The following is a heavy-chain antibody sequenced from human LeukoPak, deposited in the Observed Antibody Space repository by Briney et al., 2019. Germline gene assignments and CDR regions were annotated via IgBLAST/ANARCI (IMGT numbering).Heavy chain of an antibody. CDR3: ARARGTTSRFDP. J-gene: IGHJ5*02. CDR2: IIPILGTA. Sequence: GASVKVSCKASGGTFSSYAISWVRQAPGQGLEWMGGIIPILGTANYAQKFQGRVTITADKSTSTAYMELSSLRSEDTAVYYCARARGTTSRFDPWGQGTLVTVSS. V-gene: IGHV1-69*06. CDR1: GGTFSSYA. D-gene: IGHD1-26*01.